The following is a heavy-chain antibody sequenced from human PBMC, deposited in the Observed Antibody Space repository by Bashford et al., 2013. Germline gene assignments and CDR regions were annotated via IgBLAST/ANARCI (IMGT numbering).Heavy chain of an antibody. CDR3: AKDSDVLAAAYYMGR. V-gene: IGHV3-30*18. CDR1: GFTFSTYG. Sequence: GGSLRLSCAASGFTFSTYGMHWVRQAPDKGLEWVAVISYNGGDTHLADSVRGRFTISRDNSKNTLYLQMNSLRAEDTAVYYCAKDSDVLAAAYYMGRLGQRGPRVTVSS. J-gene: IGHJ6*03. D-gene: IGHD3-10*02. CDR2: ISYNGGDT.